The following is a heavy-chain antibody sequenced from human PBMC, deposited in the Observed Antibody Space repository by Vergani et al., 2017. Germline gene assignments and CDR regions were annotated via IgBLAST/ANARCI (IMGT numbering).Heavy chain of an antibody. J-gene: IGHJ4*02. V-gene: IGHV1-46*03. D-gene: IGHD1-1*01. CDR1: GGTFSSYA. CDR2: INPSGGST. CDR3: ASRAGTTLGGDY. Sequence: QVQLVQSGAEVKEPGSSVKVSCKASGGTFSSYAISWVRQAPGQGLEWMGIINPSGGSTSYAQKFQGRVTMTRDTSTSTVYMELSSLRSEDTAVYYCASRAGTTLGGDYWGQGTLVTVSS.